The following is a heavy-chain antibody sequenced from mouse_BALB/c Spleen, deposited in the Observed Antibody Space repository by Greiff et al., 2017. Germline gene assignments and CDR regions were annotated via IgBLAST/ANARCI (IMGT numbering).Heavy chain of an antibody. CDR2: ISSGGSYT. CDR1: GFTFSSYG. D-gene: IGHD2-1*01. V-gene: IGHV5-6*01. CDR3: ARKTLYYVFDY. J-gene: IGHJ2*01. Sequence: EVQGVESGGDLVKPGGSLKLSCAASGFTFSSYGMSWVRQTPDKRLEWVATISSGGSYTYYPDSVKGRFTISRDNAKNTLYLQMSSLKSEDTAMYYCARKTLYYVFDYWGQGTTLTVSS.